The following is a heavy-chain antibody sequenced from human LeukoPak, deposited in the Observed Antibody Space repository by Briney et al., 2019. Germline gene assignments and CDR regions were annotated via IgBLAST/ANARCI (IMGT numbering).Heavy chain of an antibody. CDR2: ISGSGGST. J-gene: IGHJ4*02. V-gene: IGHV3-23*01. CDR3: AKAPTISPAAGPKPDY. CDR1: GFTFSSYA. Sequence: PGGSLRLSCAASGFTFSSYAMSWVRQAPGKGLEWVSAISGSGGSTYYADSVKGRFTISRDNSKNTLYLQMNSLRAEDTAVYYCAKAPTISPAAGPKPDYWGQGTLDTVSS. D-gene: IGHD6-13*01.